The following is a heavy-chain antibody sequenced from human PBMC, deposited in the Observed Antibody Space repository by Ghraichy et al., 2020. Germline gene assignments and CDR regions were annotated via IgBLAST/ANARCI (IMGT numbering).Heavy chain of an antibody. CDR1: GGSISSGDYF. V-gene: IGHV4-30-4*01. Sequence: SETLSLTCTVSGGSISSGDYFWSWIRQPPGKGLEWIGYIYYSGSTYYNPSLKSRVTMSVDTSKNQFSLKLSSVTAADSAVYYCARSYVDTTMVLNYYYYMDVWGKGTTVTVSS. CDR3: ARSYVDTTMVLNYYYYMDV. D-gene: IGHD5-18*01. J-gene: IGHJ6*03. CDR2: IYYSGST.